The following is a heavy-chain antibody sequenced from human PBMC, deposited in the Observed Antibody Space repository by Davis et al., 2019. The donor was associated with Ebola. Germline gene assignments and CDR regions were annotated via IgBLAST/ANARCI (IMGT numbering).Heavy chain of an antibody. CDR2: INYGGST. CDR1: GGSIRSSSYY. Sequence: PSETLSLTCTGSGGSIRSSSYYWGWIRQPPGKGLEWIGDINYGGSTYYNPSLKSRVTISVDTSKNQFSLKLSSVTAADTAVYYCARRHWYNGMDVWGQGTTVTVSS. CDR3: ARRHWYNGMDV. J-gene: IGHJ6*02. D-gene: IGHD1-14*01. V-gene: IGHV4-39*01.